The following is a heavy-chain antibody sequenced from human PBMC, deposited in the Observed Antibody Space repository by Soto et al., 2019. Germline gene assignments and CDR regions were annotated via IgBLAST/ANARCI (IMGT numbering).Heavy chain of an antibody. D-gene: IGHD5-12*01. CDR1: GYTLTELS. Sequence: ASVKVSCKVSGYTLTELSMHWVRQAPGKGLEWMGGFDPEDGETIYAQKFQGRVTMTEDTFTDTAYMELSSLRSEDTAVYYCATNRYEKWLRYDAFDIWGQGTMVTVSS. J-gene: IGHJ3*02. CDR2: FDPEDGET. CDR3: ATNRYEKWLRYDAFDI. V-gene: IGHV1-24*01.